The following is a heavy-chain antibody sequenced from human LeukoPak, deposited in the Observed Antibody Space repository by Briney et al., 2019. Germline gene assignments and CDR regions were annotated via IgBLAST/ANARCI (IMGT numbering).Heavy chain of an antibody. J-gene: IGHJ4*02. CDR3: GKDWKLDY. CDR2: ISDNGGDT. CDR1: GFTFHNYA. D-gene: IGHD1-1*01. V-gene: IGHV3-23*01. Sequence: GGSVRLSRAACGFTFHNYAMRWVRQAPGKGLEWVSAISDNGGDTKYADSVKGRFTTSRDNSKNTLYLQMNSLRAEDTAIYYCGKDWKLDYWGQGTLVTVSS.